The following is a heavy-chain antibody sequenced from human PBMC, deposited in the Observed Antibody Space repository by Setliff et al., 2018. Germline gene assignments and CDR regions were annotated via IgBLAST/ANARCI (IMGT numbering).Heavy chain of an antibody. CDR2: INPNSGGT. D-gene: IGHD3-10*01. CDR3: ARDYHLPRGNYYGSGSYQGL. J-gene: IGHJ4*02. CDR1: GYTFTGYY. V-gene: IGHV1-2*02. Sequence: ASVKVSCKASGYTFTGYYMHWVRQAPGQGLEWMGWINPNSGGTNYAQKFQGRVTMTRDTSISTAYMELSRLRSDDTAVYYCARDYHLPRGNYYGSGSYQGLWGQGTLVTV.